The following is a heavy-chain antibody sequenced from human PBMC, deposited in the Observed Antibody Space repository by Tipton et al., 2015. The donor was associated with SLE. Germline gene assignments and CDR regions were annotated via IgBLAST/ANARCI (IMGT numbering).Heavy chain of an antibody. D-gene: IGHD2-21*01. CDR1: GFTFTSFA. Sequence: SLRLSCAASGFTFTSFAMNWVRQAPGKGLEWVSSISGSGGGRYYADSVKGRFTISRDNSKNTLYLQMNSLRAEDTAVYYCASSLLFSLDYWGQGTLVTVSS. V-gene: IGHV3-23*01. CDR3: ASSLLFSLDY. J-gene: IGHJ4*02. CDR2: ISGSGGGR.